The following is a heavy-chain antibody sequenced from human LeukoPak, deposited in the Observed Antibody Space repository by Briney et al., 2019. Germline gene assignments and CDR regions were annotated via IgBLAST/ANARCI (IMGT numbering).Heavy chain of an antibody. D-gene: IGHD2-2*02. CDR3: ARDPSFYCSSTSCYNY. J-gene: IGHJ4*02. CDR1: GFTFGSYS. Sequence: GGSLRLSCAASGFTFGSYSMNWVRQAPGKGLEWVSSISSSSSYIYYADSVKGRFTISRDNAKNSLYLQMNSLRAEDTAVYYCARDPSFYCSSTSCYNYWGQGTLVTVSS. V-gene: IGHV3-21*01. CDR2: ISSSSSYI.